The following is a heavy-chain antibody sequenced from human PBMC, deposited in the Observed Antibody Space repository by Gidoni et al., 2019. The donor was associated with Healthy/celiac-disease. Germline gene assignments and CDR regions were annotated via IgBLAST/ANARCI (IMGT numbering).Heavy chain of an antibody. CDR3: ASQTLYYYDSSGYGNHGIDDY. J-gene: IGHJ4*02. CDR1: GFTFSSYA. V-gene: IGHV3-30*04. CDR2: ISYDGSNK. Sequence: QVQLVESGGGVVQPGRYLRLSCAASGFTFSSYAMHWVRQAPGKGLEWVAVISYDGSNKYYADSVKGRFTISRDNSKNTLYLQMNSLRAEDTAVYYCASQTLYYYDSSGYGNHGIDDYWGQGTLVTVSS. D-gene: IGHD3-22*01.